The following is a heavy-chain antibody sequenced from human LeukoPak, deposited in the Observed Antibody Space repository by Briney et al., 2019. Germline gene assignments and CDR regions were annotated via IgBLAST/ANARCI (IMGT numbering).Heavy chain of an antibody. CDR3: ARSTIFGVVIVDY. D-gene: IGHD3-3*01. CDR1: GYSFSTCD. V-gene: IGHV1-8*01. CDR2: MNPNSGNT. Sequence: ASVKVSCKASGYSFSTCDINWVRQAAGQGLEWMGWMNPNSGNTGYAQKFQGRVTMTRDTSISTAYMELSSLRSEDTAVYYCARSTIFGVVIVDYWGQGTLVTVSS. J-gene: IGHJ4*02.